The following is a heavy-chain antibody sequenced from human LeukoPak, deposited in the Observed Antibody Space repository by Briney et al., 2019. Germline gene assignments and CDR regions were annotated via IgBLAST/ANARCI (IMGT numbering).Heavy chain of an antibody. CDR3: ASGAVAGIPYYYYYMDV. D-gene: IGHD6-19*01. CDR1: GFTVSSNY. J-gene: IGHJ6*03. CDR2: IYSGGST. V-gene: IGHV3-53*01. Sequence: GGSLRLSCAASGFTVSSNYMSWVRQSPGKGLEWVSVIYSGGSTYYADSVKGRFTISRDNSKNTLYLQMNSLGAEDTAMYYCASGAVAGIPYYYYYMDVWGKGTTVTISS.